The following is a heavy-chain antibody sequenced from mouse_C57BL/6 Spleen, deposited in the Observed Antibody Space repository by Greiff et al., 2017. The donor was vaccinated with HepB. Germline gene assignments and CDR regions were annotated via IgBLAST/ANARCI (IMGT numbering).Heavy chain of an antibody. V-gene: IGHV1-18*01. Sequence: VQLQQSGPELVKPGASVKIPCKASGYTFTDYNMDWVKQSHGKSLEWIGDINPNNGGTIYNQKFKGKATLTVDKSSSTAYMELRSLTSEDTAVYYCARGNSYVYFDYWRQGTTLTVSS. CDR3: ARGNSYVYFDY. J-gene: IGHJ2*01. CDR1: GYTFTDYN. D-gene: IGHD5-2*01. CDR2: INPNNGGT.